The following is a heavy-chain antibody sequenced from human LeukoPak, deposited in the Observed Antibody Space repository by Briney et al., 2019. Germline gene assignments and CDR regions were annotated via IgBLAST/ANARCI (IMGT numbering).Heavy chain of an antibody. Sequence: PSETLSLTCTVSGGSVSSGSYYWSWIRQPPGKGLEWIGYIYYSGSTNYNPSLKSRVTISVDTSKNQFSLKLSSVTAADTAVYYCARPRSLRSGYYFDYWGQGTLVTVSS. CDR2: IYYSGST. V-gene: IGHV4-61*01. CDR3: ARPRSLRSGYYFDY. CDR1: GGSVSSGSYY. J-gene: IGHJ4*02.